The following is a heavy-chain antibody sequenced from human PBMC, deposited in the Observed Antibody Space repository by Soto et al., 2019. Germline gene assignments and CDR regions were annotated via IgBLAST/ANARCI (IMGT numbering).Heavy chain of an antibody. CDR3: ARIPAICTNRVCYTKWFDP. Sequence: SGPTLVNPTETLTLTCTVSGFSLSNARMGVSWIRQPPGKALEWLAHIFSNDEKSYSTSLKSRLTISKDTSKSQVVLTMTNMDPVDTATYYCARIPAICTNRVCYTKWFDPWGQGTLVTVSS. D-gene: IGHD2-8*01. J-gene: IGHJ5*02. CDR2: IFSNDEK. V-gene: IGHV2-26*01. CDR1: GFSLSNARMG.